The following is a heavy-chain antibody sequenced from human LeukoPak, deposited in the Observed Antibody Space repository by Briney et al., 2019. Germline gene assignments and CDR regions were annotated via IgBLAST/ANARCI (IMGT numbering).Heavy chain of an antibody. J-gene: IGHJ4*02. V-gene: IGHV3-33*01. CDR3: ARHEVRGATTTFDY. D-gene: IGHD1-26*01. CDR2: IWFDGTNK. Sequence: GGSLRLSCAASGFTFSTYGMHWVRQAPGKGLEWVAVIWFDGTNKYYADSVKGRFTISRDNSKNTLYLQMSSLRAEDTAIYYCARHEVRGATTTFDYWGQGTLVTVSS. CDR1: GFTFSTYG.